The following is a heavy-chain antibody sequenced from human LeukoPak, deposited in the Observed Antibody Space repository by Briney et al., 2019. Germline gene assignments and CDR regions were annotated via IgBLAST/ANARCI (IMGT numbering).Heavy chain of an antibody. J-gene: IGHJ3*02. CDR3: AKDMRSNSYYYDSSGLSGAFDI. V-gene: IGHV3-9*03. CDR2: ISWNSGSI. Sequence: GGSLRLSCAASGFTFDDYAMHWVRQAPGKGLEWVSGISWNSGSIGYADSVKGRFTISRDNAKNSLYLQMNSLRAEDMALYYCAKDMRSNSYYYDSSGLSGAFDIWGQGTMVTVSS. D-gene: IGHD3-22*01. CDR1: GFTFDDYA.